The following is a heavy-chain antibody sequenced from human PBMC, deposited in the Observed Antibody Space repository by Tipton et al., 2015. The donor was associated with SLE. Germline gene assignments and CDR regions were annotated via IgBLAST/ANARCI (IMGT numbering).Heavy chain of an antibody. CDR3: AKLFGSAYWYYMDV. J-gene: IGHJ6*03. D-gene: IGHD6-25*01. CDR1: GGSINTYY. CDR2: IYYSGST. Sequence: TLSLTCTVSGGSINTYYWSWIRQPPGKGLEWIGYIYYSGSTNYNPSLKSRVTISVDTSKNQFSLKLRSVTAADTAVYYCAKLFGSAYWYYMDVWGEGTTVTVS. V-gene: IGHV4-59*08.